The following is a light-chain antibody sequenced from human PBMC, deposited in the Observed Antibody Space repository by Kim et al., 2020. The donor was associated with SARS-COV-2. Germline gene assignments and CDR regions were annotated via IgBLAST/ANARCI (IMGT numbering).Light chain of an antibody. CDR1: QSISGY. CDR3: QQSYSPRPFT. CDR2: AAS. Sequence: SVGDRVTITCRASQSISGYLNWYQQKPGKAPKLLIYAASTLQSGVPSRFSGSGSGTDFTLTISRLQPEDFATYYCQQSYSPRPFTFGPGTKVDIK. J-gene: IGKJ3*01. V-gene: IGKV1-39*01.